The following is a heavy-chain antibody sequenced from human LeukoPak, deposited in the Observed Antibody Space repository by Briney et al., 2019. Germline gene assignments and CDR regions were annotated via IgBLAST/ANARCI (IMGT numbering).Heavy chain of an antibody. D-gene: IGHD6-13*01. Sequence: GGSLRLSCAASGFTVSSDYMSWVRQAPGKGLEWVSVIYSGGSTYYADSVKGRFTISRDNSKNTLYLQMNSLRAEDTAVYYCARDWSSSWYLSDYYYGTDVWGQGTTVTVSS. CDR3: ARDWSSSWYLSDYYYGTDV. V-gene: IGHV3-66*01. J-gene: IGHJ6*02. CDR2: IYSGGST. CDR1: GFTVSSDY.